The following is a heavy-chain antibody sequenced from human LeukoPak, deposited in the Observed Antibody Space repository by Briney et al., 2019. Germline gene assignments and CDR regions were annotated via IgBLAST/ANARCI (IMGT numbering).Heavy chain of an antibody. J-gene: IGHJ5*02. V-gene: IGHV1-2*04. Sequence: ASVKVSCKASGYTFTGYYMHWVQQAPGQGLEWMGWINPNSGGTNYAQKFQGWVTMTRDTSISTAYMELSRLRSDDTAVYYCARERITMIGDSKKLDPWGQGTLVTVSS. CDR2: INPNSGGT. D-gene: IGHD3-22*01. CDR3: ARERITMIGDSKKLDP. CDR1: GYTFTGYY.